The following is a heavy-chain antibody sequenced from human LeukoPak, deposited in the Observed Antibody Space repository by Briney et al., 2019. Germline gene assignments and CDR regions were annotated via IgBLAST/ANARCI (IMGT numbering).Heavy chain of an antibody. CDR1: GFTFSDYY. D-gene: IGHD6-19*01. V-gene: IGHV3-66*01. CDR3: TKERYSSGWSDSFDY. J-gene: IGHJ4*02. CDR2: IYSGGGT. Sequence: PGGSLRLSYAASGFTFSDYYMTWVRQAPGKGLEWVSVIYSGGGTYYADSVKDRFTISRDNSKNTLFLQMNSLRVEDSAVYYCTKERYSSGWSDSFDYWGQGTLVTVSS.